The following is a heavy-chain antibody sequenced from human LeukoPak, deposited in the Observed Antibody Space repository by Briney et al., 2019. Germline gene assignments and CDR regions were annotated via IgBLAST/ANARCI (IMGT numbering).Heavy chain of an antibody. CDR1: GYTFTSYY. Sequence: ASVKVSCKASGYTFTSYYIHWVRQAPGQGLEWMGLINPSGGSTNYAQKFQGRVTMTRDTSTSTVYMELSSLRSEDTAVYYCARGPRITLIRGGQWYYYMDVWGKGTTVTISS. J-gene: IGHJ6*03. D-gene: IGHD3-10*01. CDR2: INPSGGST. CDR3: ARGPRITLIRGGQWYYYMDV. V-gene: IGHV1-46*01.